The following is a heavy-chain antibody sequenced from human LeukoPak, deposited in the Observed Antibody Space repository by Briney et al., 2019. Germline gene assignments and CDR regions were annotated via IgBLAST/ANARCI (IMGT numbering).Heavy chain of an antibody. CDR1: GGSISSHY. Sequence: SETMSLTSTVSGGSISSHYWSWIRQPPGKGLEWIGYIYYSGSTNYNPSLKSRVTISVDTSKNQFSLKLSSVTAADTAVYYCARVVAGIGVDYWGQGTLVTVSS. CDR3: ARVVAGIGVDY. J-gene: IGHJ4*02. CDR2: IYYSGST. V-gene: IGHV4-59*11. D-gene: IGHD6-19*01.